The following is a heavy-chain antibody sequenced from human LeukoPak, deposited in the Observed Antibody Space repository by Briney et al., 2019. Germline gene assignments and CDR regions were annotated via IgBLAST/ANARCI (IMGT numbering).Heavy chain of an antibody. Sequence: SETLSLTCTVSGGSISSSSYYWGWIRQPPGKGLEWIGSIYYSGSTYYNPSLKSRVTISVDTSKNQFSLQLNSVTPEDTAVYYCAKEPEYGTSYWAFHIWGQGTLVTVSS. J-gene: IGHJ3*02. D-gene: IGHD6-6*01. CDR3: AKEPEYGTSYWAFHI. CDR2: IYYSGST. V-gene: IGHV4-39*07. CDR1: GGSISSSSYY.